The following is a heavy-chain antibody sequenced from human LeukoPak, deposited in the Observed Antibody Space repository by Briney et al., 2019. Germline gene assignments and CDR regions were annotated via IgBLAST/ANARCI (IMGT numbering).Heavy chain of an antibody. J-gene: IGHJ5*02. V-gene: IGHV4-38-2*02. D-gene: IGHD3-10*01. CDR2: IYYSGST. Sequence: SETLSLTCTVSGYSISSGYYWGWIRQPPGKGLEWIGYIYYSGSTNYNPSLKSRVTMSVDTSKNQFSLKLSSVTAADTAVYYCARDRRSRGVRGVGENWFDPWGQGTLVTVSS. CDR1: GYSISSGYY. CDR3: ARDRRSRGVRGVGENWFDP.